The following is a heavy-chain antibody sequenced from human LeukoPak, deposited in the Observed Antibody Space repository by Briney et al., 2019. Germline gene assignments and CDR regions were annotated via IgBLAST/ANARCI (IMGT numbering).Heavy chain of an antibody. V-gene: IGHV3-23*01. J-gene: IGHJ4*02. CDR2: MRGSGGST. Sequence: AMRGSGGSTYYADSVKGRFTISRDNSKNTLYLQMNSLRAEDTAVYYCAKDCGSGSYYLYYFDYWGQGTLVTVSS. D-gene: IGHD3-10*01. CDR3: AKDCGSGSYYLYYFDY.